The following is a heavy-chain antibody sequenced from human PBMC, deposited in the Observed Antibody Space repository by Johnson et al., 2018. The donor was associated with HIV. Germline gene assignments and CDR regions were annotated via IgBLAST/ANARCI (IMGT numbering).Heavy chain of an antibody. D-gene: IGHD6-13*01. Sequence: VESGGGLVQPGGSLRVSCAASGFTFSSYVMHWVRQAPGRGLEYVSAISTNGGSTYYANSVKGRFTISRDNFKNTLYLQMGSLRAEDMAVYYCARARSSSWYDGAFDIWGQGTMVTFSS. CDR3: ARARSSSWYDGAFDI. V-gene: IGHV3-64*01. CDR1: GFTFSSYV. J-gene: IGHJ3*02. CDR2: ISTNGGST.